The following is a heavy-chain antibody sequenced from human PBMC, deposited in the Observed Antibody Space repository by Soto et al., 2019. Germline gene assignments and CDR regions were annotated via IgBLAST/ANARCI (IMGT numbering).Heavy chain of an antibody. CDR1: GGSISDHY. D-gene: IGHD6-19*01. V-gene: IGHV4-59*11. J-gene: IGHJ4*02. CDR2: IYYSGST. CDR3: GRAPAVAGIDY. Sequence: SETLSLTCTVSGGSISDHYWIWIRQPPGTGLEWIGYIYYSGSTNYNPSLKSRVTISVDKSKHQFSLKLRSVTTADTAVYYCGRAPAVAGIDYWGEGTLVT.